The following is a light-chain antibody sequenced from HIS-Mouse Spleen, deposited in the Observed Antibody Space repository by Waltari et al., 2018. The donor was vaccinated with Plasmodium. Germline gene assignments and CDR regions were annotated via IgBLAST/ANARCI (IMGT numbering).Light chain of an antibody. CDR3: QAWDSSTVV. CDR1: KLGDTY. J-gene: IGLJ2*01. CDR2: QDS. Sequence: SYELTQPPSVSVSPGQTATITFSGDKLGDTYAYWYQQKPGQSPVLVIYQDSKRPSVTKVRFSGATSVKTATPTISGTKAMDAADYYCQAWDSSTVVLGGGTKLNVI. V-gene: IGLV3-1*01.